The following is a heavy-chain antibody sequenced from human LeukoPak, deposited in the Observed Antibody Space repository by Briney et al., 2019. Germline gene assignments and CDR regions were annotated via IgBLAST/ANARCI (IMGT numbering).Heavy chain of an antibody. D-gene: IGHD1-26*01. CDR1: GFTFSDYY. CDR2: ISSSSSHT. CDR3: ARDSTRLDP. V-gene: IGHV3-11*06. Sequence: PGGSLRLSCAASGFTFSDYYMSWIRQAPGKGLEWVSYISSSSSHTNYADSVKGRFTIYRDNAKNSLYLQMNSLRAEDTAVYYCARDSTRLDPWGQGTLVTVSS. J-gene: IGHJ5*02.